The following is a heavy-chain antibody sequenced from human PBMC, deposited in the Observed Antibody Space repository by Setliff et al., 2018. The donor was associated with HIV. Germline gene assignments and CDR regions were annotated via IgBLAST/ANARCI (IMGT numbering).Heavy chain of an antibody. CDR2: MYHSGST. CDR3: ARGRDYTGSWFRPFYLDF. CDR1: NYSISSGYY. V-gene: IGHV4-38-2*02. D-gene: IGHD3-3*01. J-gene: IGHJ4*01. Sequence: PLETLSLTCTVSNYSISSGYYWGWIRQSPGKGLEWIGSMYHSGSTYSNPSLKSRVTMSIDTSKNQFSLKLTSVTAADTAIYYCARGRDYTGSWFRPFYLDFWGHGNLVTVSS.